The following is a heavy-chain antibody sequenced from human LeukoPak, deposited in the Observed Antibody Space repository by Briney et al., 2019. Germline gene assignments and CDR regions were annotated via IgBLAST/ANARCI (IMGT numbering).Heavy chain of an antibody. J-gene: IGHJ4*02. V-gene: IGHV1-69*06. CDR1: GGTFSSYA. D-gene: IGHD3-16*02. CDR3: ASGYYDYVWGSYPLDY. CDR2: IIPIFGTA. Sequence: ASVKLSCKASGGTFSSYAISWVRQAPGQGLEWVGGIIPIFGTANYAQKFQGRVTITADKSTSTAYMELSSLRSEDTDVYYCASGYYDYVWGSYPLDYWGQGTLVTVSS.